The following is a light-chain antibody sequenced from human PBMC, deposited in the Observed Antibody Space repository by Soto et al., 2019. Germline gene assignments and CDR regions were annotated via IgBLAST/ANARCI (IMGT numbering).Light chain of an antibody. Sequence: DFQMTQSPSSLSASVGDRVSITCRASQSIGTSLNWYQQKPGKAPQLLIYSASTLQGGGPSRFSGSGSVTDFTLTISSLQPEDFATYYCQQSYTAPFTFGPGTKVDVK. J-gene: IGKJ3*01. CDR2: SAS. CDR1: QSIGTS. CDR3: QQSYTAPFT. V-gene: IGKV1-39*01.